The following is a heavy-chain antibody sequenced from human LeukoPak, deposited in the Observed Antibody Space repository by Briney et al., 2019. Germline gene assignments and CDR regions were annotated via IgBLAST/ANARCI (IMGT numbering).Heavy chain of an antibody. V-gene: IGHV4-39*01. Sequence: PSGTLSLTCAVSGGSIRSSYYYWGWIRQPPGKGLEWIGSIYDSGSTYYDPSLKSRVTISVDTSKNQFSLKLNSGTAADTAIYYCARHTYSSGWYATPIDYWGQGTLVTVSS. CDR2: IYDSGST. CDR1: GGSIRSSYYY. J-gene: IGHJ4*02. CDR3: ARHTYSSGWYATPIDY. D-gene: IGHD6-19*01.